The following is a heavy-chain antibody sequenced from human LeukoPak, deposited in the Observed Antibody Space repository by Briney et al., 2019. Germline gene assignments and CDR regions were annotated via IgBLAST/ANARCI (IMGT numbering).Heavy chain of an antibody. D-gene: IGHD3-9*01. CDR2: MNPGDSDT. CDR1: GYSLTTHW. Sequence: LGESLKISCRVSGYSLTTHWVAWVRQMPGKGLEWLGMMNPGDSDTRYSPSFQGQVTMSADKSLSTVYLQWSSLKASDTAIYFRARLNFDSSSDYWGQGTLVTVSS. J-gene: IGHJ4*02. CDR3: ARLNFDSSSDY. V-gene: IGHV5-51*01.